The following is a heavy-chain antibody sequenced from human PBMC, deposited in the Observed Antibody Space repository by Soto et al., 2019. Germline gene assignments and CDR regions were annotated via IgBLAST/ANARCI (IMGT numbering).Heavy chain of an antibody. CDR3: AKAVGIRGVYNWFDP. D-gene: IGHD3-10*01. Sequence: PSETLSLTXTVSGGSINSYYWSWIRQSAGKGLEWIGRIYSTGATNYNPALKSRVTMSVDTSKNQFSLRLTSVTAADTAVYYCAKAVGIRGVYNWFDPWGRGILVTVSS. CDR2: IYSTGAT. V-gene: IGHV4-4*07. J-gene: IGHJ5*02. CDR1: GGSINSYY.